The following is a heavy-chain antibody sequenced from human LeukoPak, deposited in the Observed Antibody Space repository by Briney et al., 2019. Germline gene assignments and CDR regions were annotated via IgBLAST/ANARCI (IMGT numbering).Heavy chain of an antibody. CDR2: INPSGGST. CDR3: ARDNGRAAAGNPGDY. J-gene: IGHJ4*02. V-gene: IGHV1-46*01. CDR1: GYTFTSYY. Sequence: GASVKVSCKASGYTFTSYYMHWVRQAPGQGLEWMGIINPSGGSTSYAQKFQGRVTMTRDMSTSTVYMELSSLRSEDTAVYYCARDNGRAAAGNPGDYWGQGTLVTVSS. D-gene: IGHD6-13*01.